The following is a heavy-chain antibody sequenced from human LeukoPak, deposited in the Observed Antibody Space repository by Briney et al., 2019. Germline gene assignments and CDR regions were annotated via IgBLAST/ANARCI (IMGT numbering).Heavy chain of an antibody. V-gene: IGHV4-38-2*01. Sequence: TSETLSLTCAVSGYSISSGYYWGWIRQPPGKGLEWIGSIYHRGSTYYNPSLKSRVTISVDTSKNQFSLKLSSVTAADTAVYYCASLGYCSSTSCYRFRDDCWGQGTLVTVSS. J-gene: IGHJ4*02. CDR2: IYHRGST. CDR3: ASLGYCSSTSCYRFRDDC. CDR1: GYSISSGYY. D-gene: IGHD2-2*01.